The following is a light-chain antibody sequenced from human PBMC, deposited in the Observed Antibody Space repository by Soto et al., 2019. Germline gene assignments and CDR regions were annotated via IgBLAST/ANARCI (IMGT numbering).Light chain of an antibody. CDR2: GAS. V-gene: IGKV3-20*01. CDR3: HHDNNLWT. CDR1: QSVSSSY. Sequence: ATPPWRARQSVSSSYLAWYQQKAGQAPRLLIYGASSRTTGIPDRFSGRGSGTDFTLTISGVEPEDSAEYYCHHDNNLWTFGQGTKVDIK. J-gene: IGKJ1*01.